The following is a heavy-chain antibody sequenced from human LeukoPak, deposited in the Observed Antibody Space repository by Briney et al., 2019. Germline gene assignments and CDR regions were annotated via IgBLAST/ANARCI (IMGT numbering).Heavy chain of an antibody. V-gene: IGHV3-48*04. CDR2: ISSGGGTI. J-gene: IGHJ4*02. CDR3: AREGDWNYVFDY. CDR1: GFSFSSYS. Sequence: GGSLRLSCAASGFSFSSYSMNWVRQAPGKGLEWVSYISSGGGTIYYADSVKGRFTISRDNAKNSLYLQMDSLRAEDTAVYYCAREGDWNYVFDYWGQGTQVTVSS. D-gene: IGHD1-7*01.